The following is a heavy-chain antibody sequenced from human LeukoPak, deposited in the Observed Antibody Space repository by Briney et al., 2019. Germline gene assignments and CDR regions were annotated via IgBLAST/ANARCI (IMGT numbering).Heavy chain of an antibody. V-gene: IGHV3-30*18. CDR3: AKGNYYDISLPFDY. CDR1: GFTFSNVG. D-gene: IGHD3-22*01. CDR2: ISHDGSNK. Sequence: GGSLRLSCAASGFTFSNVGMHWVCQAPGKGLEWLAVISHDGSNKYYADSVKGRFTISRDKSKNTVYLQMNGLRVEDTAVYFCAKGNYYDISLPFDYWGQGTLVTVSS. J-gene: IGHJ4*02.